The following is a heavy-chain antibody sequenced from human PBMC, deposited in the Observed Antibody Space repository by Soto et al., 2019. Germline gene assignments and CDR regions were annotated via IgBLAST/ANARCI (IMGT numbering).Heavy chain of an antibody. Sequence: ASVKVSCKTSGYSITSNYLHWLRQAPGQGIEWMAMINPRDGSTTYAQKFQGRVTVTKDTSASFVYMELSSLRFDDTAVYYCARGAGMMTAVLHHCGQGALVTVS. CDR2: INPRDGST. V-gene: IGHV1-46*01. CDR1: GYSITSNY. D-gene: IGHD2-21*02. J-gene: IGHJ5*02. CDR3: ARGAGMMTAVLHH.